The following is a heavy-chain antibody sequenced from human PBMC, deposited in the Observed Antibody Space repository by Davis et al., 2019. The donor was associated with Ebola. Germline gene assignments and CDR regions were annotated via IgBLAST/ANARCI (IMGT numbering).Heavy chain of an antibody. J-gene: IGHJ4*02. Sequence: SETLSLTCAVYGGSFSGYYWSWIRQPPGKGLEWIGEINHSGSTNYNPSLKSRVTISVDTSKNQFSLKLSSVTAADTAVYYCARGRFLMDYWGQGTLVTVSS. CDR3: ARGRFLMDY. CDR1: GGSFSGYY. CDR2: INHSGST. D-gene: IGHD3-3*01. V-gene: IGHV4-34*01.